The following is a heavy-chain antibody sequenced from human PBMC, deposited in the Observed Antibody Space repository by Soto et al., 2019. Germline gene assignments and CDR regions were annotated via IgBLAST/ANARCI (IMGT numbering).Heavy chain of an antibody. V-gene: IGHV3-23*01. Sequence: EVQLLESGGGLVQPGGSLRLSCAASGFTFSSYAMTWVRQAPGKGLEWVSAISGSGTNRYYADSVKGRFTISRDNSKNTLYLQMNSLRAEDTAVYYCAKDRVDYGDYRGLDYWGRNPGHRLL. CDR1: GFTFSSYA. J-gene: IGHJ4*01. D-gene: IGHD4-17*01. CDR2: ISGSGTNR. CDR3: AKDRVDYGDYRGLDY.